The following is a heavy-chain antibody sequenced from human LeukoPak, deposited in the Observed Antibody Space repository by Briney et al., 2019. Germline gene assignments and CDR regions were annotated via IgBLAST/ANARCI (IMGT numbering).Heavy chain of an antibody. D-gene: IGHD3-10*01. CDR3: AKDYGGWYFDL. Sequence: PGGSLRLSCAASGFTFSNYAMSWVRQAPGKGLEWVSAISGSGSTTYYADSVKGRFTFSRDNSKNTLYLQMNSLRAEDTAVYYCAKDYGGWYFDLWGRGTLVTVSS. J-gene: IGHJ2*01. CDR1: GFTFSNYA. CDR2: ISGSGSTT. V-gene: IGHV3-23*01.